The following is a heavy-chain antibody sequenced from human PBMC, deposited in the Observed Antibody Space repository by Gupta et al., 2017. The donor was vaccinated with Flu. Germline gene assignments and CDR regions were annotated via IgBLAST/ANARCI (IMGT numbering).Heavy chain of an antibody. D-gene: IGHD3-22*01. CDR2: ISYDGSNK. V-gene: IGHV3-30*18. CDR1: GFTFSSYG. CDR3: AKAIGSSGYYLH. Sequence: QVQLVESGGGVVQPGRSLRLSCAASGFTFSSYGMHWVRQAPGKGLEWVAVISYDGSNKYYADSVKGRFTISRDNSKNTLYLQMNSLRAEDTAVYYCAKAIGSSGYYLHWGQGTLVTVSS. J-gene: IGHJ4*02.